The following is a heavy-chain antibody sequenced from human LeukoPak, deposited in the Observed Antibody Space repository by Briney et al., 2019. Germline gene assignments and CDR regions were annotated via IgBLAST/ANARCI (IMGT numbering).Heavy chain of an antibody. J-gene: IGHJ5*02. CDR3: AKDPDPYYYDFNSWFDP. CDR2: ISGSGGST. CDR1: GFTFSSYA. V-gene: IGHV3-23*01. Sequence: GGSLRLSCAASGFTFSSYAMSWVRQAPGKGLEWVSAISGSGGSTYYADSVKGRFTISRDNSKNTLYLQMNSLRAEDTAVYYCAKDPDPYYYDFNSWFDPWGQGTLVTVSS. D-gene: IGHD3-22*01.